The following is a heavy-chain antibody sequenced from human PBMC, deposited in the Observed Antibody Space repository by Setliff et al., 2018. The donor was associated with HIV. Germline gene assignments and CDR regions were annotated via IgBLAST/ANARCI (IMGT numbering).Heavy chain of an antibody. J-gene: IGHJ4*02. V-gene: IGHV3-30*18. D-gene: IGHD4-17*01. CDR2: ISYHERDT. CDR1: GFTFSNYG. Sequence: QPGGSLRLSCGASGFTFSNYGMQWVRQAPGKGLEWVAIISYHERDTFYADSVKGRFTISRDNSKNMLYLQMNSLRTEDTAVYYCTKPTTVVTSYYFDSWGQGTQVTVSS. CDR3: TKPTTVVTSYYFDS.